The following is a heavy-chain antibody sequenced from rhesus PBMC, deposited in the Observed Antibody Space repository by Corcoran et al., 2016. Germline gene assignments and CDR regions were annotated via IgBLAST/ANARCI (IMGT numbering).Heavy chain of an antibody. Sequence: QVPLQESGPGLVKPSETLSLTCAVSSGSPSVYSYWNWIRHPPVKGLECIWNIYGNSASTYYNPSLKIRVTSAKDTSKNQFFLNLSSVTAADTAVYYCARDLGNKYDYWGQGVLVTVSS. CDR2: IYGNSAST. V-gene: IGHV4S9*01. CDR3: ARDLGNKYDY. D-gene: IGHD4-35*01. CDR1: SGSPSVYSY. J-gene: IGHJ4*01.